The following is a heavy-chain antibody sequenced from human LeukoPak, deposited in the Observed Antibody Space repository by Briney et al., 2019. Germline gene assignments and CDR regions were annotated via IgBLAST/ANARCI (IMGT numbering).Heavy chain of an antibody. CDR3: ARDSTTVVTPLDH. CDR2: ISAFNGDT. J-gene: IGHJ4*02. V-gene: IGHV1-18*01. CDR1: GYTFTSYG. Sequence: ASVKVSCKASGYTFTSYGISWVRQAPGQGLEWMGWISAFNGDTSYVQKLQGRVTMTTDTSTSTAYMELRSLRSGDTAVYYCARDSTTVVTPLDHWGQGTLVTVSS. D-gene: IGHD4-23*01.